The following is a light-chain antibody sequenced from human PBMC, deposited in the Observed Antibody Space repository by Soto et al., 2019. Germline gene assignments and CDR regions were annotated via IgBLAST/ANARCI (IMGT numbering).Light chain of an antibody. CDR2: TAG. CDR3: SAWDNSLNGYV. V-gene: IGLV1-44*01. Sequence: QAVVTQPLSASASPGQRVTISCSGGSSNIGSNTVAWYQHLPGTAPPRLIFTAGQRPSGVPGRFSGSKSGTSASLAISGLQSEDEGDYYCSAWDNSLNGYVFGPGTKLTVL. J-gene: IGLJ1*01. CDR1: SSNIGSNT.